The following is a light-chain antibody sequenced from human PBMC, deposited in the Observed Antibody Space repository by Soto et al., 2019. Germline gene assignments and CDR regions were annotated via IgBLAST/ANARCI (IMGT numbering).Light chain of an antibody. J-gene: IGKJ2*01. Sequence: EIVLTQSPGTLSLSPGERATLSCRASQSVSSSYLAWYQQKPGQAPRLLIYDAASRANGIPDRFSGSGSGTAFTLTISSLEPEDDSVYYCHQYDSSYPYTFGQGTKLEIK. CDR3: HQYDSSYPYT. CDR1: QSVSSSY. CDR2: DAA. V-gene: IGKV3-20*01.